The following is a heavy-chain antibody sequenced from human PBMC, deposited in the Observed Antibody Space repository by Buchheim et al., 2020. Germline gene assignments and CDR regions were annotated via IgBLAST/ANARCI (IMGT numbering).Heavy chain of an antibody. J-gene: IGHJ4*02. Sequence: VQLQESGPGLVKPSQTLSLTCTVSGGSISSGGYYWNWIRHHPGKGLEWIGYIYNGVTTHYNPSLRSRLIISVDKSANQFSLKLSSVTAADTAVYYCARAGYYDSRGYLGDFDYWGQGTL. V-gene: IGHV4-31*03. CDR1: GGSISSGGYY. CDR2: IYNGVTT. D-gene: IGHD3-22*01. CDR3: ARAGYYDSRGYLGDFDY.